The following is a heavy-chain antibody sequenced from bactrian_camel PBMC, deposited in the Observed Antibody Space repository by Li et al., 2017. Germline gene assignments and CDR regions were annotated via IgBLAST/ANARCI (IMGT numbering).Heavy chain of an antibody. CDR3: VADQNYCYLQYTYST. V-gene: IGHV3S54*01. CDR1: GISSSRAC. Sequence: HVQLVESGGGSVQAGGSLRLSCAAAGISSSRACMGWFRQAPGKEREGVATIYTGSNKTYYSNSVKGRFTISQDEAKNTIYLQMNDLQPEDTAVYYCVADQNYCYLQYTYSTWGQGTQVTVS. D-gene: IGHD2*01. J-gene: IGHJ4*01. CDR2: IYTGSNKT.